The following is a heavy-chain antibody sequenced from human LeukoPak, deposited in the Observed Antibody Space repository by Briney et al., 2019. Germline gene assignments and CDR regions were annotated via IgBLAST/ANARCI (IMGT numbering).Heavy chain of an antibody. CDR3: AKEGSSWFDP. J-gene: IGHJ5*02. V-gene: IGHV3-21*01. D-gene: IGHD3-10*01. CDR2: ISSSSSYI. Sequence: GGSLRLSCAASGFTFSSYSMNWVRQAPGKGLEWVSSISSSSSYIYYAGSVKGRFTISRDNAKNSLYLQMNSLRAEDTAVYYCAKEGSSWFDPWGQGTLVTVSS. CDR1: GFTFSSYS.